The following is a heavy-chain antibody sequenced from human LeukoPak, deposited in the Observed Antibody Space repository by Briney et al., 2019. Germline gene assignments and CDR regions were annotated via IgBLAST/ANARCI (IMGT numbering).Heavy chain of an antibody. CDR1: GGSISNYH. CDR2: IHTSGST. D-gene: IGHD6-19*01. Sequence: SETLSLTCTVFGGSISNYHWSWTRQPAGKGLEWIGQIHTSGSTNYNPPLKSRVTMSIDTTEDQVSLTIRSVTAADTAFYYCARRDISSGWSFDYWGQGTLVTVSS. J-gene: IGHJ4*02. V-gene: IGHV4-4*07. CDR3: ARRDISSGWSFDY.